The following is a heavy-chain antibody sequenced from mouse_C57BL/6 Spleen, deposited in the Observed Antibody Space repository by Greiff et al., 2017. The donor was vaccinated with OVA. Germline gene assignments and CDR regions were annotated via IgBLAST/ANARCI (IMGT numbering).Heavy chain of an antibody. CDR3: ARHEGRYAMDY. Sequence: VKLVESGPGLVAPSQSLSITCTVSGFSLTSSGVHWVRQTPGKGLVWLVVIWSDGSTTYNSALKSRLSISKDNSKSQVFLKMNSLQTDDTAMYYCARHEGRYAMDYWGQGTSVTVSS. D-gene: IGHD3-3*01. CDR1: GFSLTSSG. CDR2: IWSDGST. J-gene: IGHJ4*01. V-gene: IGHV2-6-1*01.